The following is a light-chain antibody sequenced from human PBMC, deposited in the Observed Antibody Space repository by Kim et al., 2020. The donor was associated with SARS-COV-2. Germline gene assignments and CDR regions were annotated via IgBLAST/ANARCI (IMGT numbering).Light chain of an antibody. J-gene: IGLJ3*02. CDR1: TGAIASHY. CDR3: QSYDSSSEV. Sequence: GKRVTISCTRSTGAIASHYVPWYRQRPGSDPTTVIYENDQRPSGVPARFSGSIDSSSNSASLTISGLKTEDEADYYCQSYDSSSEVFGGGTQLTVL. CDR2: END. V-gene: IGLV6-57*03.